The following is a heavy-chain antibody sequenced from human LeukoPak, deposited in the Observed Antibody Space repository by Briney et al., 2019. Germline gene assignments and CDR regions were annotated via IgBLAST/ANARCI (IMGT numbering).Heavy chain of an antibody. J-gene: IGHJ6*02. V-gene: IGHV1-18*01. D-gene: IGHD4-17*01. CDR3: ARGPVTTTVTTHAMTQPHYYYYGMDV. CDR1: GYTFTSYS. Sequence: ASVKVSCKASGYTFTSYSISWVRQAPGQGLEWMGWISAYNGNTNYAQKLQGRVTMTTDTSTSTAYMELRSLRSDDTAVYYCARGPVTTTVTTHAMTQPHYYYYGMDVWGQGTTVTVSS. CDR2: ISAYNGNT.